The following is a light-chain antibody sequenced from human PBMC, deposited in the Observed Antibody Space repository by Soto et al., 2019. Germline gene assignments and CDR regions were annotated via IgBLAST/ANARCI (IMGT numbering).Light chain of an antibody. CDR1: SSDVGGYNY. CDR3: SSYTSSSTYV. J-gene: IGLJ1*01. V-gene: IGLV2-14*01. CDR2: DVS. Sequence: QSALTQPASVSGSPGRSITISCTGTSSDVGGYNYVSWYQQHPGKAPKLMIYDVSNRPSGVSNRFSGSKSGNTASLTISGLQAEDEADYSCSSYTSSSTYVFGTGTKVTVL.